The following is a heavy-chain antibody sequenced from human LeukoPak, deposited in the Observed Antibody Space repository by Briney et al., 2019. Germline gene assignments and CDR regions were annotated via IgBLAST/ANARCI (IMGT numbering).Heavy chain of an antibody. Sequence: RASVKVSCKASGYTFTSFGISWVPQAPGQRLERMGWISAYNGNTNYAQKLKGRVTMTTDTSTSTAYLELRSLRPDDTPVYYCAREHSSGRQGRDYWGQGTLVTVSS. CDR3: AREHSSGRQGRDY. V-gene: IGHV1-18*01. CDR2: ISAYNGNT. J-gene: IGHJ4*02. D-gene: IGHD6-19*01. CDR1: GYTFTSFG.